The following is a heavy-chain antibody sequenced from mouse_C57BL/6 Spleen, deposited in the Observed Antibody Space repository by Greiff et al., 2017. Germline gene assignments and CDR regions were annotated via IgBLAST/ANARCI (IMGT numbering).Heavy chain of an antibody. Sequence: VQLQESGAELARPGASVKLSCKASGYTFTSYGISWVKQRTGQGLEWIGEIYPRSGNTYYNEKFKGKATLTADKSSSTAYMELRSLTSEDSAVYFCAREDDYDVWGTGTTVTVSS. CDR1: GYTFTSYG. D-gene: IGHD2-4*01. CDR2: IYPRSGNT. CDR3: AREDDYDV. J-gene: IGHJ1*03. V-gene: IGHV1-81*01.